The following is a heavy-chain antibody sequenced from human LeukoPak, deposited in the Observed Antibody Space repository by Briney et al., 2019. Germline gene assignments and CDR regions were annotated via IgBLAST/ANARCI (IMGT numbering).Heavy chain of an antibody. Sequence: PSETLSLTCTVSGGSVSSGSYYWSWIRQPPGKGLEWIGCIYYSGSTNYNPSLKSRVTISVDTSKNQFSLKLSSVTAADTAVYYCARISFTRGELVPDYWGQGTLVTVSS. CDR1: GGSVSSGSYY. CDR2: IYYSGST. D-gene: IGHD6-6*01. CDR3: ARISFTRGELVPDY. V-gene: IGHV4-61*01. J-gene: IGHJ4*02.